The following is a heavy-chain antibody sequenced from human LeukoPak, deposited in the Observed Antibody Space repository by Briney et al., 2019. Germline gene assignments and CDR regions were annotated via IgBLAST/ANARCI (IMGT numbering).Heavy chain of an antibody. CDR2: IKQDGSER. D-gene: IGHD5-18*01. Sequence: PGGSLRLSCAASGFTFSSYWMSWVRQAPGKGLEWVANIKQDGSERNYVDSVKGRSTISRDNAKNSLFLQMNSLRVEDTAVYYCARGGTRGYSPVDYWGQGILVTVSS. CDR1: GFTFSSYW. V-gene: IGHV3-7*03. J-gene: IGHJ4*02. CDR3: ARGGTRGYSPVDY.